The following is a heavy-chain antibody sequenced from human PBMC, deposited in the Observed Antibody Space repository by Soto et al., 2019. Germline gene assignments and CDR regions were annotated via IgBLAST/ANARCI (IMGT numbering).Heavy chain of an antibody. V-gene: IGHV4-31*03. Sequence: QVQLQESGSGLLKPPQTLSLDCSVSGDSLRRGFHHWSWIRQTPGKGLQLIGYIDTNGDTHYDPSLRNRLNMSIVTTESRFSLKVTSVTAADTAVYYCARGTVYYCPNDKCGFFFDHWGQGALVTVTS. CDR2: IDTNGDT. CDR1: GDSLRRGFHH. J-gene: IGHJ4*02. D-gene: IGHD2-8*01. CDR3: ARGTVYYCPNDKCGFFFDH.